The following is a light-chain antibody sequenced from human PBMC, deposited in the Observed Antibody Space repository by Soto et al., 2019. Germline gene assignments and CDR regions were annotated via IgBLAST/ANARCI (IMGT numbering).Light chain of an antibody. J-gene: IGLJ1*01. CDR3: CSYASSNTYV. V-gene: IGLV2-23*02. CDR1: SSDVGSYNL. Sequence: QSALTQPASVSGSPGQSITISCTGTSSDVGSYNLVSWYQQHPGKVPKLMIYEVSKRRSGVSDRFSGSKSGYTASLTMSGLQAEDEADYYCCSYASSNTYVFGSGTKVTVL. CDR2: EVS.